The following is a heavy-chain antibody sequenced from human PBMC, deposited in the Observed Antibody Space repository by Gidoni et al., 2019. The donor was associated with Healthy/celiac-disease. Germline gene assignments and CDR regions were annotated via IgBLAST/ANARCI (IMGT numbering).Heavy chain of an antibody. Sequence: EVQPLESGAGLVQPDGSLLSSRAAPGFPFSSYAMSWVRQAPGKGLEWVSAISGSGGSTYYADSVKGRFTISRDNSKNTLYLQMNSLRAEDTAVYYCAKDYYDSSGSVGWFDPWGQGTLVTVSS. CDR2: ISGSGGST. J-gene: IGHJ5*02. CDR1: GFPFSSYA. V-gene: IGHV3-23*01. D-gene: IGHD3-22*01. CDR3: AKDYYDSSGSVGWFDP.